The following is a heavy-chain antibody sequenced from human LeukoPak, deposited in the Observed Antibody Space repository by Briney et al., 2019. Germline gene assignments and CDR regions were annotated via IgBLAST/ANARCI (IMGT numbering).Heavy chain of an antibody. D-gene: IGHD2-15*01. CDR3: ARAGGCSGGSCYYYYYGMDV. V-gene: IGHV3-30*04. CDR1: GFTFNTYT. J-gene: IGHJ6*04. CDR2: ISYDGTNE. Sequence: GGSLRLSCAASGFTFNTYTMNWVRQAPAKGLEWGALISYDGTNEYYADSVKGRFTISRDNSKNTVSVQMNSLRIEDTAVYYCARAGGCSGGSCYYYYYGMDVWGKGTTVTVSS.